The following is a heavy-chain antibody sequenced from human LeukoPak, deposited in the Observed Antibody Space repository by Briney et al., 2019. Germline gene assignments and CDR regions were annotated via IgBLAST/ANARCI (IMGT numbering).Heavy chain of an antibody. CDR3: AREILAPGKTHDY. CDR2: INDDGSAT. Sequence: GGSLRLSCAASGFTFSNYWMHWVRQVPGKGLVWVSRINDDGSATFYADSVKGRLTISRDNAKNTLFLQMSSLRAEDTAVYFCAREILAPGKTHDYWGQGTLVTVSS. CDR1: GFTFSNYW. J-gene: IGHJ4*02. V-gene: IGHV3-74*01.